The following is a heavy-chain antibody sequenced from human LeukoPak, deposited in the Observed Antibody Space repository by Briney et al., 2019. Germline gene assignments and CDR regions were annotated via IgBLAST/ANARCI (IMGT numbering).Heavy chain of an antibody. CDR2: ISWNSGSI. Sequence: GGSLRLSCAASGFIFDDYAMYWVRQAPGKGLEWVSGISWNSGSIGYADSVKGRFTISRDNAKNSLYLQMNSLRAEDTALYYCAKEMVRGHYYGMDVWGQGTTVTVSS. D-gene: IGHD3-10*01. V-gene: IGHV3-9*01. CDR3: AKEMVRGHYYGMDV. J-gene: IGHJ6*02. CDR1: GFIFDDYA.